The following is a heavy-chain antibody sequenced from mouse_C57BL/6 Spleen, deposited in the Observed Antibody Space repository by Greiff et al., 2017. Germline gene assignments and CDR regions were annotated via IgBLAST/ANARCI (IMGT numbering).Heavy chain of an antibody. Sequence: EVQRVESEGGLVQPGSSMKLSCTASGFTFSDYYMAWVRQVPEKGLEWVANINYDGSSTYYLDSLKSRFIISRDNAKNILYLQMSSLKSEDTATYYCARVAAQATNFDYWGQGTTLTVSS. CDR2: INYDGSST. CDR1: GFTFSDYY. V-gene: IGHV5-16*01. J-gene: IGHJ2*01. D-gene: IGHD3-2*02. CDR3: ARVAAQATNFDY.